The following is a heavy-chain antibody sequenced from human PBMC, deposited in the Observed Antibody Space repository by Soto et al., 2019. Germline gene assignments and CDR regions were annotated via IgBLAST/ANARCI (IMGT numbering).Heavy chain of an antibody. CDR1: GFTFSDYW. Sequence: EVQLVESGGGLVQPGGSLRLSCVASGFTFSDYWMTWVRQAPGKGLEWVANIKEDGSEQYYGDSVKGRFSISRDNAANSLYLQLKYLGAEDTAVYYCATYCSSPSCRSYWGQGTLVTVSS. J-gene: IGHJ1*01. V-gene: IGHV3-7*05. CDR2: IKEDGSEQ. CDR3: ATYCSSPSCRSY. D-gene: IGHD2-2*01.